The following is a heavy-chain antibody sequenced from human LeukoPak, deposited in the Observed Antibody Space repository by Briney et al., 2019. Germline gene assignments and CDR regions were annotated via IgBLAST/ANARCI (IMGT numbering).Heavy chain of an antibody. D-gene: IGHD3-10*01. J-gene: IGHJ1*01. Sequence: GGSLRLSCAASGFTFSSYGTHWVRQAPGKGLEWVAVISYDGSNKYYADSVKGRFTISRDNSKNTLYLQMNSLRAEDTAVYYCAKDRYYYWEYFQHWGQGTLVTVSS. V-gene: IGHV3-30*18. CDR1: GFTFSSYG. CDR2: ISYDGSNK. CDR3: AKDRYYYWEYFQH.